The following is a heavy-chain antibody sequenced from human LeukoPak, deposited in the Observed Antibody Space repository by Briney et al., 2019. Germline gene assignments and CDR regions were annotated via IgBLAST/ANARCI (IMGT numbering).Heavy chain of an antibody. Sequence: KPGGSLRLSCAASGFTFSDYYMSWIRQAPGKGLERVSYISSSGSTIYYADSVKGRFTISRDNAKNSLYLQMNSLRAEDTAVYYCARDGYYGSGSYYNGGFNWFDPWGQGTLVTVSS. CDR1: GFTFSDYY. CDR2: ISSSGSTI. J-gene: IGHJ5*02. CDR3: ARDGYYGSGSYYNGGFNWFDP. V-gene: IGHV3-11*04. D-gene: IGHD3-10*01.